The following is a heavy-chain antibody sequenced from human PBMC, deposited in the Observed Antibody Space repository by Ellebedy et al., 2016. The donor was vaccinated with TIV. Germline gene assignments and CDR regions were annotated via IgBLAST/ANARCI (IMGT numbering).Heavy chain of an antibody. D-gene: IGHD3-16*02. CDR3: ARGQLRLGELSLAPFDY. V-gene: IGHV3-74*01. J-gene: IGHJ4*02. CDR1: GFTFSSYW. Sequence: GESLKISCAASGFTFSSYWMHWVRQAPGKGLVWVSRINSDGSSTSYADSVKGRFTISRDNAKNTLYLQMNSLRADDTAVYYCARGQLRLGELSLAPFDYWGQGTLVTVSS. CDR2: INSDGSST.